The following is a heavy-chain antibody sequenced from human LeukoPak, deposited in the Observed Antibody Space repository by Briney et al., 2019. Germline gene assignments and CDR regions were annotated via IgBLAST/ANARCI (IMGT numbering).Heavy chain of an antibody. D-gene: IGHD3-10*01. V-gene: IGHV3-21*01. CDR3: ARDMVQGVLTPGYYFDY. CDR1: GFTFSSYS. CDR2: ISSSSSYI. J-gene: IGHJ4*02. Sequence: TGGSLRLSCAASGFTFSSYSMNWVRQAPGKGLEWVSSISSSSSYIYYADSVKGRFTISRDNAKNSLYLQMNSLRAEDTAVYYCARDMVQGVLTPGYYFDYWGQGTLVTVSS.